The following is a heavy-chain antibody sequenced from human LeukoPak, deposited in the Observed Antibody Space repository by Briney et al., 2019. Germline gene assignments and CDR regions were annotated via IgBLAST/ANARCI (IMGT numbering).Heavy chain of an antibody. Sequence: SSETLSLTCTVSVGSISTYYWSWIRKPPGEGLEWIGNIDYSGNTNYNPSLKSRVTISVDTSKNQFSLKLTSVTAADTAVYFCVRRGSSSYWYFDLWGRGTLVTVSS. CDR2: IDYSGNT. CDR3: VRRGSSSYWYFDL. J-gene: IGHJ2*01. D-gene: IGHD6-13*01. V-gene: IGHV4-59*08. CDR1: VGSISTYY.